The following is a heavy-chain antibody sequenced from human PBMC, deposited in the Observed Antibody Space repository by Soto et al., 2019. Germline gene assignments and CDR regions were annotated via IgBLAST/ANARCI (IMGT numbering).Heavy chain of an antibody. CDR1: GDSVSSNSAA. CDR3: ARVEFSSSSGAAAGNYDNYYYGMDV. CDR2: TYYRSKWYN. J-gene: IGHJ6*02. D-gene: IGHD6-6*01. Sequence: PSQTLSLTCAISGDSVSSNSAAWNWIRQSPSRGLEWLGRTYYRSKWYNDYAVSVKSRITINPDTSKKQFSLQLNSVTPEDTAVYYCARVEFSSSSGAAAGNYDNYYYGMDVWGQGTTVTVSS. V-gene: IGHV6-1*01.